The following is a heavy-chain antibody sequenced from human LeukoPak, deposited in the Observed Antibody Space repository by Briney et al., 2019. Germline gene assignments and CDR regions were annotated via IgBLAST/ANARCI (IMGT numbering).Heavy chain of an antibody. CDR1: GGSISSYY. CDR2: IYYSGST. D-gene: IGHD3-10*01. J-gene: IGHJ6*03. CDR3: ARVLVRGVISYYYYMDV. V-gene: IGHV4-59*01. Sequence: SETLSLTCTVSGGSISSYYWSWIRQPPGKGLEWIGYIYYSGSTNYNPSLKSRVTISVDTSKNQFSLKLSSVTAADPAVYYCARVLVRGVISYYYYMDVWGKGTTVTVSS.